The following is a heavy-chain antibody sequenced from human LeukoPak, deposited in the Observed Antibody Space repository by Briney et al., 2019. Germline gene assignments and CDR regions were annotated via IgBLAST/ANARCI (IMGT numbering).Heavy chain of an antibody. CDR1: GFTFSNYG. J-gene: IGHJ5*02. Sequence: PGGSLRLSCAASGFTFSNYGMTWVRQAPGKGLEWVVNIKQDGSEKYYVDSVKGRFTISRDNAKNSLYLQMNSLRAEDMAVYYCARGHVWFDPWGQGTLVTVSS. CDR2: IKQDGSEK. CDR3: ARGHVWFDP. V-gene: IGHV3-7*05.